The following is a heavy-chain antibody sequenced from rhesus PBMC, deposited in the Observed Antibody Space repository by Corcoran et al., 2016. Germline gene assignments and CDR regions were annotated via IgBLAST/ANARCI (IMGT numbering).Heavy chain of an antibody. CDR1: GGSFSSYW. J-gene: IGHJ4*01. V-gene: IGHV4-80*01. Sequence: QVQLQESGPGLVKPSETLSLTCAVSGGSFSSYWWSWIRQPPGKGLEWIWEINGNSGSTNYNPSLKIRVTISEDASKNQFSLKLGSVTSADTAVYYCARCDSNRFGYWGQGVLVTVSS. CDR2: INGNSGST. D-gene: IGHD4-23*01. CDR3: ARCDSNRFGY.